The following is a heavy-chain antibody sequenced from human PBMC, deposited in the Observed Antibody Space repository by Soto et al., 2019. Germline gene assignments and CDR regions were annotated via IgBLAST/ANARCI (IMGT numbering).Heavy chain of an antibody. J-gene: IGHJ5*02. CDR3: ARDFGGILRFGES. CDR1: GFTFSTYN. CDR2: IPSSTSYI. V-gene: IGHV3-21*01. D-gene: IGHD3-10*01. Sequence: DVQLVESGGGLVKPGGALRLSCAASGFTFSTYNMNWVRQAPGKRLEWVSSIPSSTSYIFYADSVKGRFTISRDNAKHSLYLQMNSPRAEDTAVYYCARDFGGILRFGESWGQGTLVTVSS.